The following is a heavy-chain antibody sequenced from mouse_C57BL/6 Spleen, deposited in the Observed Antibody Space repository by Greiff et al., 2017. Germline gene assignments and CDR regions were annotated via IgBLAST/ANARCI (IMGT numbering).Heavy chain of an antibody. J-gene: IGHJ3*01. CDR3: APNYGSSYGFAY. Sequence: QVQLQQPGAELVMPGASVKLSCKASGYTFTSYWMPWVKQRPGQGLEWIGEIDPSDSYTNYNQKFKGKSTLTVDKSSSTAYMQLSSLTSEDSAVYYCAPNYGSSYGFAYWGQGNLVTVSA. D-gene: IGHD1-1*01. V-gene: IGHV1-69*01. CDR1: GYTFTSYW. CDR2: IDPSDSYT.